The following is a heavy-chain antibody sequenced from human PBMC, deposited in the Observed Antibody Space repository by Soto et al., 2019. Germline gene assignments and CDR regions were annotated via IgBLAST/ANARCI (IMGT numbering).Heavy chain of an antibody. Sequence: SETLSLTCTVSGGSISSGDYYWSWIRQPPGKGLEWIGYIYYSGSTYYNPSLKSRVTISVDTSKNQFSLKLSSVTAADTAVYYCARDSSSTWFDPWGQGTLVTVSS. CDR1: GGSISSGDYY. J-gene: IGHJ5*02. CDR3: ARDSSSTWFDP. CDR2: IYYSGST. V-gene: IGHV4-30-4*01. D-gene: IGHD6-6*01.